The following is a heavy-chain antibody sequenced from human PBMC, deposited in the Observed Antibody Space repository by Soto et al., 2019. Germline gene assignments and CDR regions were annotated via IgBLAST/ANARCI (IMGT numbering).Heavy chain of an antibody. V-gene: IGHV4-59*01. CDR1: AGSISPYY. CDR2: IHYTGRT. Sequence: QVPLQESGPGLVKPSETLSLPCSVAAGSISPYYWSWIRQPPGKGLEWIGQIHYTGRTNYNPSLESRVSMSVDTSKNLFSLRLTSVTAAETAVYYCARDRYGCNSFWYFNVWGRGTLVTVSS. J-gene: IGHJ2*01. D-gene: IGHD2-21*01. CDR3: ARDRYGCNSFWYFNV.